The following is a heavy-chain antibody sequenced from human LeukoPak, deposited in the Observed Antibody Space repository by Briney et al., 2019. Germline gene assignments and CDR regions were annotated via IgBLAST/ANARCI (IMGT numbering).Heavy chain of an antibody. CDR3: ARDKIDRYYYGAGSYSNWFDP. Sequence: PGGSLRLSCAASGFTFSSYAMHWVRQAPGKGLEWMAVITYDGSNKYYADSVKGRFTISRDNSKNTLYLQMNSLRAEDTAVYYCARDKIDRYYYGAGSYSNWFDPWGQGTLVTVSS. V-gene: IGHV3-30-3*01. J-gene: IGHJ5*02. CDR1: GFTFSSYA. CDR2: ITYDGSNK. D-gene: IGHD3-10*01.